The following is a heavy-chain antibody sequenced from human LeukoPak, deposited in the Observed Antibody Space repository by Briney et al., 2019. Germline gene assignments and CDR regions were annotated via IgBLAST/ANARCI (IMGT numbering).Heavy chain of an antibody. D-gene: IGHD6-19*01. V-gene: IGHV3-30*03. Sequence: PGGSLRLSCAASGFTFSSYGMHWVRQAPGKGLEWVAVISYDGSNKYYADSVKGRFTISRDNSKNTLYLQMNSLRAEDTAVYYCAREYSSGWYPYYYYGMDVWGQGTTVTVSS. CDR3: AREYSSGWYPYYYYGMDV. CDR1: GFTFSSYG. CDR2: ISYDGSNK. J-gene: IGHJ6*02.